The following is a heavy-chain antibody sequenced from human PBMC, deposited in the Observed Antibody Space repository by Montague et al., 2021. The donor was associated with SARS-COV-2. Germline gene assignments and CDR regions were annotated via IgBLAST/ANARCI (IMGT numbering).Heavy chain of an antibody. V-gene: IGHV3-21*01. CDR2: ISSSSSYI. J-gene: IGHJ4*02. CDR3: ASDRGELHAADY. CDR1: GFTFSSYS. D-gene: IGHD1-26*01. Sequence: SLRLSCAASGFTFSSYSMNWVRQAPGKGLEWVSSISSSSSYIYYADSVKGRFTISSDNAKNSLYLQMNSLRAEDTAVYYCASDRGELHAADYWGQGTLVTVSS.